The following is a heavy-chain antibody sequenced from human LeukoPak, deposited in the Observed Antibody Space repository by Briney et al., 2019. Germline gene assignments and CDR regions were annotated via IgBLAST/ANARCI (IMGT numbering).Heavy chain of an antibody. CDR1: GFTFGDYA. CDR3: TRDVYSGSYYIPISDYYGMDV. J-gene: IGHJ6*02. D-gene: IGHD1-26*01. CDR2: IRSKAYGGTT. V-gene: IGHV3-49*03. Sequence: GGSLRLSCTASGFTFGDYAMSWFRQAPGKGLEWVGFIRSKAYGGTTEYAASVKGRFTISRDDSKSIAYLQMNSLKTEDTAVYYCTRDVYSGSYYIPISDYYGMDVWGQGTTVTVSS.